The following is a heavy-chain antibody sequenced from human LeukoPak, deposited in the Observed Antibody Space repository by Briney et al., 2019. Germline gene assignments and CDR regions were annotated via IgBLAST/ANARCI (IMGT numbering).Heavy chain of an antibody. CDR1: GGSFSGYY. CDR3: ARAAYVDIVATIYYFDY. Sequence: SETLSLTCAVYGGSFSGYYWSWIRQPPGKGLEWIGEINHSGSTNYNPSLKSRVTISVDTSKNQFSLELSSVTAADTAVYYCARAAYVDIVATIYYFDYWGQGTLVTVSS. CDR2: INHSGST. D-gene: IGHD5-12*01. V-gene: IGHV4-34*01. J-gene: IGHJ4*02.